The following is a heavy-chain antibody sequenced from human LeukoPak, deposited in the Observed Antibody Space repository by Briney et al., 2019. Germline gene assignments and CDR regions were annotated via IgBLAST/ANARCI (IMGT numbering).Heavy chain of an antibody. D-gene: IGHD3-9*01. Sequence: ASVKVSCKASGYTFTGYYMHWVRQAPGQGLELMVWINPNNGGTNYAQKFQGRVTMTRHTYISTAYMELSRLRSDDTAVYYCARDYDIVTGYYHASSWGYWGQGTLVTVSS. CDR2: INPNNGGT. CDR3: ARDYDIVTGYYHASSWGY. J-gene: IGHJ4*02. V-gene: IGHV1-2*02. CDR1: GYTFTGYY.